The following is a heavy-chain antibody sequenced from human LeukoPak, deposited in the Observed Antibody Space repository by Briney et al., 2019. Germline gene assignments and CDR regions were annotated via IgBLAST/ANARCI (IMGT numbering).Heavy chain of an antibody. CDR2: ISGSGGST. Sequence: GGSLRLSCAASGFTFSSYAMSWVRQAPGKGLEWVSAISGSGGSTYYADSVKGRFTISRDNSKNTLYLQMNSLRAGDTAVYYCAKVSSHQLVYFPPWFAPWGQGTLVTVSS. CDR1: GFTFSSYA. V-gene: IGHV3-23*01. J-gene: IGHJ5*02. CDR3: AKVSSHQLVYFPPWFAP. D-gene: IGHD2-2*02.